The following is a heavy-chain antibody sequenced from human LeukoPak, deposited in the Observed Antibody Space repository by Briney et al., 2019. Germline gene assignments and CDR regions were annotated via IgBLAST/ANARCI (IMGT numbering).Heavy chain of an antibody. CDR2: ISGTGAYL. D-gene: IGHD3-16*01. CDR1: GFTFSNHN. Sequence: PGGSLRLSCAASGFTFSNHNINWVRQAPGKGLEWVSSISGTGAYLYYADSVEGRFTISRDNAKNSLYLQMNSLRADDTAVYYCARITGGYSDSWGQGTLVTVSS. V-gene: IGHV3-21*01. CDR3: ARITGGYSDS. J-gene: IGHJ4*02.